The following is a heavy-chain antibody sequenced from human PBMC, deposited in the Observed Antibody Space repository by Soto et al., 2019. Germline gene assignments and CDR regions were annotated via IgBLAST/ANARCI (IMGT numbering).Heavy chain of an antibody. CDR2: ISGSGFNK. Sequence: GGSLRLSCAASDCVFETFGVSWVRQTPGQGLEWISSISGSGFNKYCADSVKGRLTISRDNSKSTVYLELNNISAEDTAVYHCAKNQGVELVPLATVDWFDPWGQGSVVTVSS. J-gene: IGHJ5*02. V-gene: IGHV3-23*01. CDR1: DCVFETFG. CDR3: AKNQGVELVPLATVDWFDP. D-gene: IGHD1-26*01.